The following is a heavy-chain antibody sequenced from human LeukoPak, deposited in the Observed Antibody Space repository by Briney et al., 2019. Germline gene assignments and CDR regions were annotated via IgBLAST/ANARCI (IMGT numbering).Heavy chain of an antibody. V-gene: IGHV4-59*08. D-gene: IGHD3-10*01. Sequence: SETLSLTCTVSGGSISSYYWSWIRQPPGKGLEWIGYIYYSGSTNYNPSLKSRVTISVDTSKNQFSLKLSSVPAADTAVYYCARHINRAGINYWGQGTLVTVSS. CDR2: IYYSGST. J-gene: IGHJ4*02. CDR3: ARHINRAGINY. CDR1: GGSISSYY.